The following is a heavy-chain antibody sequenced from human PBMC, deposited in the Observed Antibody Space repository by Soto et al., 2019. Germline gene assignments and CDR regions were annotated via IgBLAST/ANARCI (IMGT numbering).Heavy chain of an antibody. D-gene: IGHD2-2*01. CDR1: GGTFSSYT. CDR2: IIPILGIA. CDR3: ARDMRYCISTSCYWVPWFDP. V-gene: IGHV1-69*04. Sequence: GASVKVSCKASGGTFSSYTISWVRQAPGQGLEWMGRIIPILGIANYAQKFQGRVTITADESTSTAYMELSSLRSEDTAVYYCARDMRYCISTSCYWVPWFDPWGQGTLVTVSS. J-gene: IGHJ5*02.